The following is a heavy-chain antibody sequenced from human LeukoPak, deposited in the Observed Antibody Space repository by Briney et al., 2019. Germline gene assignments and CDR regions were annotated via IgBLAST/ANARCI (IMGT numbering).Heavy chain of an antibody. CDR2: ISGSGGST. V-gene: IGHV3-23*01. J-gene: IGHJ5*02. Sequence: GGSLRLSCAASGFTFSSYAMSWVRQAPGKGLEWVSAISGSGGSTYYADSVKGRFTISRYNSKNTLYLQMNSLRAEDTAVYYCAKWGYCSSTSCYVDCFDPWGQGTMATVSS. CDR3: AKWGYCSSTSCYVDCFDP. CDR1: GFTFSSYA. D-gene: IGHD2-2*01.